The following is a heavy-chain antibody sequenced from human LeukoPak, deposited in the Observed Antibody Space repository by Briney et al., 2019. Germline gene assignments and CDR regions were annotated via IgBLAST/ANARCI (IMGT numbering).Heavy chain of an antibody. J-gene: IGHJ4*02. CDR1: GDSISSYY. CDR3: ARARVGYCNSSSCYAIPFDY. Sequence: SETLSLTCAVSGDSISSYYWRWIRQPTGKGLEWIGYIYYDGSTNYNPSLKSRVTISVDTSKNQFSLKLSSVTAADTAFYYCARARVGYCNSSSCYAIPFDYWGQGTLVTVSS. V-gene: IGHV4-59*01. D-gene: IGHD2-2*01. CDR2: IYYDGST.